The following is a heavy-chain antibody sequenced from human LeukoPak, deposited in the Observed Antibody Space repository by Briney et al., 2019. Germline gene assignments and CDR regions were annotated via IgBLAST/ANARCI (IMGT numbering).Heavy chain of an antibody. V-gene: IGHV3-7*01. CDR3: ATTFPYCADGTCAL. D-gene: IGHD2-15*01. Sequence: HPGGSLRLSCVATGLAFQNYRMTWVRQAPGKGPEWVATIRPDGSTFTYVDAVRGRFTISRDNPKNSLYLQMHSLRADDTAVYYCATTFPYCADGTCALGGQGTLVIVSS. CDR1: GLAFQNYR. CDR2: IRPDGSTF. J-gene: IGHJ1*01.